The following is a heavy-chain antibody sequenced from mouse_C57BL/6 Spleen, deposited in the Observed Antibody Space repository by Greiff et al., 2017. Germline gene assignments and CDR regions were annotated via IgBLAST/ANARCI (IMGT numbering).Heavy chain of an antibody. CDR2: IHPTSGST. CDR3: ARGGPTIDYFDD. D-gene: IGHD2-12*01. J-gene: IGHJ2*01. Sequence: QVQLQQPGAELVKPGASVKLSCKASGYTFTSYWMHWVKQRPGQGLEWIGMIHPTSGSTNYNEKFKSKATLTVDKSSSTAYMQLSSLTSEDSAVYYGARGGPTIDYFDDWGKGTTLTVSS. V-gene: IGHV1-64*01. CDR1: GYTFTSYW.